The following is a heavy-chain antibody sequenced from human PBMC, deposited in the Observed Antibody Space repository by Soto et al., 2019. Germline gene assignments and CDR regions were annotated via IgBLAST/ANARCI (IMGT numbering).Heavy chain of an antibody. CDR3: AREISTGYCSSTSCYDAFDI. CDR1: GFTFSSYG. D-gene: IGHD2-2*01. CDR2: IWYDGSNK. Sequence: GGSLRLSCAASGFTFSSYGMHWVRQAPGKGLEWVAVIWYDGSNKYYADSVKGRFTISRDNSKNTLYLQMNSLRAEDTAVYYCAREISTGYCSSTSCYDAFDIWGQGTMVTVSS. V-gene: IGHV3-33*01. J-gene: IGHJ3*02.